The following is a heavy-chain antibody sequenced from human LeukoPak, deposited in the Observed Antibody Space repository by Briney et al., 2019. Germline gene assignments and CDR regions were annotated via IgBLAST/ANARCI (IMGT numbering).Heavy chain of an antibody. CDR1: GGSISSYY. Sequence: SETLSLTCTVSGGSISSYYWSWIRQPAGKGLEWIGRIYISGSTNYNPSLKRRVTMSVDTSQNQFYLQLNSVTAADTAVYYCARDATSYGDYIDYWGQGTLVTVSS. V-gene: IGHV4-4*07. CDR3: ARDATSYGDYIDY. CDR2: IYISGST. D-gene: IGHD4-17*01. J-gene: IGHJ4*02.